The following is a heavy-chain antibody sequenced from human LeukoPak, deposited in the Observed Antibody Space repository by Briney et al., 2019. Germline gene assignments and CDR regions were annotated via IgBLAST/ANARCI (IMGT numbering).Heavy chain of an antibody. Sequence: ASGPALVKPTQALTLTCTFSGFSLSTGGMCVSWIRQPPGKALEWLARIDWDDDKYYSTSLKTRLTISKDTSKNQVVLTMTNMDPVDTATYYCARIAVTRDGYNRWVDYFDYWGQGTLVTVSS. CDR1: GFSLSTGGMC. CDR3: ARIAVTRDGYNRWVDYFDY. CDR2: IDWDDDK. J-gene: IGHJ4*02. D-gene: IGHD5-24*01. V-gene: IGHV2-70*11.